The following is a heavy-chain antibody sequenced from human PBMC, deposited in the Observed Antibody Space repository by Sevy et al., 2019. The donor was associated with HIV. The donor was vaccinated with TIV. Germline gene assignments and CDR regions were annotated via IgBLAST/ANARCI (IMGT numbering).Heavy chain of an antibody. V-gene: IGHV3-30*18. Sequence: GGSLRLSCAAPGFSFSSNGMHWVRQAPGKGLEWVAVISYAGSHKYYADSVKGRFTISRDNSKNTLYLQMNSLRAEDTAVYHCAKDDGYTTVWYPSFDYWGQGTLVTVSS. CDR2: ISYAGSHK. CDR1: GFSFSSNG. D-gene: IGHD6-19*01. CDR3: AKDDGYTTVWYPSFDY. J-gene: IGHJ4*02.